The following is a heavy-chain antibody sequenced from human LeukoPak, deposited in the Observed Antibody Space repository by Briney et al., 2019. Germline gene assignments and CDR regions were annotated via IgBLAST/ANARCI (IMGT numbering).Heavy chain of an antibody. CDR2: IYYSGST. D-gene: IGHD3-22*01. CDR1: GGSISSSSYY. Sequence: SETLSLTCTVSGGSISSSSYYWGWIRQPPGKGLEWIGSIYYSGSTYYNPSLKSRVTISVDTSKNQFSLKLSSVTAADTAVYYCARDGILGVVVIIHWYFDLWGRGTLVTVSS. V-gene: IGHV4-39*07. J-gene: IGHJ2*01. CDR3: ARDGILGVVVIIHWYFDL.